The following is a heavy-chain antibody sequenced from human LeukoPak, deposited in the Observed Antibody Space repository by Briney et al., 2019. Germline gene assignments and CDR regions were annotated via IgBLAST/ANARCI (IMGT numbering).Heavy chain of an antibody. CDR1: GFTFSSYA. Sequence: GGSLRLSCAASGFTFSSYAMHWVRQAPGKGLEWVAVISYDGSNKYYADSVKGRFTISRDNSKNTLYLQMNSLRAEDTAVYYCAKGGRITMIVVVINRGYFDYWGQGTLVTVSS. J-gene: IGHJ4*02. CDR3: AKGGRITMIVVVINRGYFDY. V-gene: IGHV3-30-3*01. CDR2: ISYDGSNK. D-gene: IGHD3-22*01.